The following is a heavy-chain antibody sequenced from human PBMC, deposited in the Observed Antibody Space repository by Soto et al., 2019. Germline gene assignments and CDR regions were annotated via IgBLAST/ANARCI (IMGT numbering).Heavy chain of an antibody. Sequence: QVQLVESGGGVVQPGRSLRLSCAASGFTFSTYAMHWVRQAPGKGLEGVTVLSYDGSNTYYADSVQGRFTISRDNSKNTLYLQMNTLRAEDTAVYYCARGGGVTAPSRPFQHWGQGTLVTVSS. CDR2: LSYDGSNT. CDR3: ARGGGVTAPSRPFQH. D-gene: IGHD2-21*02. V-gene: IGHV3-30-3*01. CDR1: GFTFSTYA. J-gene: IGHJ1*01.